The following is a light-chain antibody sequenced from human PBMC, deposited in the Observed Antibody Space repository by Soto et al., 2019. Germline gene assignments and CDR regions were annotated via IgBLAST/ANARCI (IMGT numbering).Light chain of an antibody. Sequence: AIQLTQSPASLSASVGDRVTITCRASQGISSALAWYQQKPGTSPNLLIYDASSLESGVPSRFSGSGSGTYFTLTISSLQPEDFASYYCQQFNSYPLTFGGGTKVEIK. V-gene: IGKV1-13*02. J-gene: IGKJ4*01. CDR2: DAS. CDR1: QGISSA. CDR3: QQFNSYPLT.